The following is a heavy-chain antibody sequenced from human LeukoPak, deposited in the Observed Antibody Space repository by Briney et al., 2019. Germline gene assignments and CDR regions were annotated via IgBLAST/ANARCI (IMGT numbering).Heavy chain of an antibody. CDR3: ARAAAYYYYYMDV. CDR1: CYSISSGYY. CDR2: IYHSGST. Sequence: SETLSLTCTVSCYSISSGYYWGWIRQPPGKGLEWIGSIYHSGSTYYNPSLKSRVTISVDTSKNQFSLRLSSVTAADTAVYYCARAAAYYYYYMDVWGKGTTVTVSS. J-gene: IGHJ6*03. D-gene: IGHD6-25*01. V-gene: IGHV4-38-2*02.